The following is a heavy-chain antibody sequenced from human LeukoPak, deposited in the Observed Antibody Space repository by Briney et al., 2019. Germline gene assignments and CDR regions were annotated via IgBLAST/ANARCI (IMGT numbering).Heavy chain of an antibody. CDR3: ARDPIGSRWPYYFDY. J-gene: IGHJ4*02. CDR1: GYTFTTYA. V-gene: IGHV1-3*01. D-gene: IGHD6-13*01. Sequence: ASVKISCKASGYTFTTYAMHWVRQAPGQRLEWMGWINAGNGNTKYSQKFRARVTITRDTSASTAYMELSSLRSEDTAVYYCARDPIGSRWPYYFDYWGQGTLVTVSS. CDR2: INAGNGNT.